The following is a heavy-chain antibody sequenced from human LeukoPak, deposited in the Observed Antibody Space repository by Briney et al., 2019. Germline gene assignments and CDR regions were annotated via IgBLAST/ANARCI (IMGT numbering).Heavy chain of an antibody. CDR2: IYYSGST. CDR3: ARGDVVVPAATPFDY. D-gene: IGHD2-2*01. CDR1: GGSISSYY. J-gene: IGHJ4*02. Sequence: SETLSLTCTVPGGSISSYYWSWIRQPPGKGLEWIGYIYYSGSTNYNPSLKSRVTISVDTSKNQFSLKLSSVTAADTAVYYCARGDVVVPAATPFDYWGQGTLVTVSS. V-gene: IGHV4-59*01.